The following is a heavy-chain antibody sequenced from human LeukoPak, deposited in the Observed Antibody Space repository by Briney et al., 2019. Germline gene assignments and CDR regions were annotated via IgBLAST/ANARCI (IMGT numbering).Heavy chain of an antibody. J-gene: IGHJ5*02. Sequence: ASVKVSCKAFGYTFTSNYMHWVRQAPGQGPEWMGVISPSGGSTTYAQKFQGRVTLTRDMSTSTDYLELSSLRSEDTAVYYCATVCSGGSCYEGDWFDPWGQGTLVTVSS. CDR3: ATVCSGGSCYEGDWFDP. CDR1: GYTFTSNY. D-gene: IGHD2-15*01. CDR2: ISPSGGST. V-gene: IGHV1-46*01.